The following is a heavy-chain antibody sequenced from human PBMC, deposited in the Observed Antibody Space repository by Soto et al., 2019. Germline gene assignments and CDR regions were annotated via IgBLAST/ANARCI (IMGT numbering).Heavy chain of an antibody. CDR3: ASTKVLYYYYYMDF. CDR1: GFTVSSNY. V-gene: IGHV3-53*04. J-gene: IGHJ6*03. Sequence: GGSLRLSCAASGFTVSSNYMSWVRQAPGKGLEWVSVIYSGGSTYYADSVKGRFTISRHNSKNTLYLQMNSLRAEDTAVYYCASTKVLYYYYYMDFWGKGTTVTVSS. CDR2: IYSGGST.